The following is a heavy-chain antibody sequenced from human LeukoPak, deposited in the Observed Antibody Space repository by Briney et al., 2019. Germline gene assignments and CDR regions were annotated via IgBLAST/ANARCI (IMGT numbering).Heavy chain of an antibody. CDR3: ASRSDYDFWSGYYTQPHFDY. CDR2: ISSSSSYI. D-gene: IGHD3-3*01. CDR1: GFTFSSYS. V-gene: IGHV3-21*01. Sequence: GGSLRLSCAASGFTFSSYSMNWVRQAPGKGLEWGSSISSSSSYIYYADSVKGRFTISRDNAKNSLYLQMNSLRAEDTAVYYCASRSDYDFWSGYYTQPHFDYWGQGTLVTVSS. J-gene: IGHJ4*02.